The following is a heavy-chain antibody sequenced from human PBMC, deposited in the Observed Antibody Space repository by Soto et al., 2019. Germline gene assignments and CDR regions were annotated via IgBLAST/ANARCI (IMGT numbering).Heavy chain of an antibody. CDR3: AKDIVVVPAAISAFDI. Sequence: GGSLRLSCAASGFTFSSYAMSWVRQAPGKGLEWVSAISGSGDSTYYADSVKGRFTISRANSKNTLYLQMNSLRAEDTAVYYCAKDIVVVPAAISAFDIWGQGTMVTVSS. J-gene: IGHJ3*02. CDR1: GFTFSSYA. D-gene: IGHD2-2*02. V-gene: IGHV3-23*01. CDR2: ISGSGDST.